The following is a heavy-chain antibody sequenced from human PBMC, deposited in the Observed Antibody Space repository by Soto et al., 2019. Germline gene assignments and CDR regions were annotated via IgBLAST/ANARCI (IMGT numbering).Heavy chain of an antibody. V-gene: IGHV1-69*01. Sequence: QVQLVQSGAEVKKPGSSVKVSCKASGGTFSSYAISWVRQAPGQGLEWMGGIIPIFGTANYAQKFQGRGTMTANESTSTVYMELSSLRPEDTAVYYCARGVYSGYSELGYWGQGTLVTVSS. J-gene: IGHJ4*02. D-gene: IGHD5-12*01. CDR3: ARGVYSGYSELGY. CDR1: GGTFSSYA. CDR2: IIPIFGTA.